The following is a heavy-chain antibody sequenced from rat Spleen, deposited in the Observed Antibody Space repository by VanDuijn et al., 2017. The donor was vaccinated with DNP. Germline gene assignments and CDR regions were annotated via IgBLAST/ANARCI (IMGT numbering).Heavy chain of an antibody. CDR3: KLGGAY. CDR1: GFTFSDYA. J-gene: IGHJ2*01. Sequence: EVQLVESGGGLVQPGRSLKLSCSASGFTFSDYAMAWVRQAPKKGLEWVATISYDGTRTYYRDSVKGRFTISRDIAKNTLYLQMDSLRSEDTATYYCKLGGAYWGQGVMVTVSS. CDR2: ISYDGTRT. V-gene: IGHV5-17*01. D-gene: IGHD5-1*01.